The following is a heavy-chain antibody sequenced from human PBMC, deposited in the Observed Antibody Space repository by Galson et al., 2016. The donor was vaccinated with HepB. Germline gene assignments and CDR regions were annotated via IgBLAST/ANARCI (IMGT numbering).Heavy chain of an antibody. Sequence: SLRLSCAASGFTLNSHGMHWVRQAPGKGLEWVAIIWYDGSNEYYADSVKGRFTISRDNSKNTLYLQMSNLRAEDTAVYYCARDRLSGLYYLDSWGQGTLVTVSS. CDR3: ARDRLSGLYYLDS. J-gene: IGHJ4*02. CDR1: GFTLNSHG. CDR2: IWYDGSNE. V-gene: IGHV3-33*01. D-gene: IGHD5/OR15-5a*01.